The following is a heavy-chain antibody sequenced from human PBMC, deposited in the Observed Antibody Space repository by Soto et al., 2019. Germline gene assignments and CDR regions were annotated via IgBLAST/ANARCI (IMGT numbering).Heavy chain of an antibody. D-gene: IGHD3-10*01. V-gene: IGHV3-7*01. CDR3: AGDPFYGAIDY. J-gene: IGHJ4*02. CDR2: IKQDGSEK. CDR1: GFNFGASW. Sequence: EVQLMESGGGLVQPGGSLRLSCAASGFNFGASWMAWVRQAPGKGLEWVADIKQDGSEKNYVDSVKGRVTISRDDAKNSLYLQINSLRAEDTAVYYCAGDPFYGAIDYWGLGTMVTVSS.